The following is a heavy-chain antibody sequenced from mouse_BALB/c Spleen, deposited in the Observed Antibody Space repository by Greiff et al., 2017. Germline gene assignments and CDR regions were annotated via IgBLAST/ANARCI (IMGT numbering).Heavy chain of an antibody. V-gene: IGHV5-6*01. CDR2: ISSGGSYT. D-gene: IGHD1-1*01. CDR3: ARPLRVVESFAY. CDR1: GFTFSSYG. Sequence: EVNVVESGGDLVKPGGSLKLSCAASGFTFSSYGMSWVRQTPDKRLEWVATISSGGSYTYYPDSVKGRFTISRDNAKNTLYLQMSSLKSEDTAMYYCARPLRVVESFAYWGQGTLVTVSA. J-gene: IGHJ3*01.